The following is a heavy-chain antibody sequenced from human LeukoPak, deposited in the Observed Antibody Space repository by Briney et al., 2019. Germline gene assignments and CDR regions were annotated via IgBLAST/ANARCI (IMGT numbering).Heavy chain of an antibody. CDR2: ISACNGNT. V-gene: IGHV1-18*01. J-gene: IGHJ4*02. CDR1: GYTFTSYG. Sequence: ASVKVSCKASGYTFTSYGISWVRQAPGQGLEWMGWISACNGNTNYAQKLQGRVTMTTDTSTSTAYMELRSLRSDDTAVYYCARAYDYVWGSYRYCSFEYWGQGTLVTVSS. D-gene: IGHD3-16*02. CDR3: ARAYDYVWGSYRYCSFEY.